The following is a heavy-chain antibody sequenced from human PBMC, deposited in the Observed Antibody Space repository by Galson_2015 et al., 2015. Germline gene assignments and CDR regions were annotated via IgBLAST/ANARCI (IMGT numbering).Heavy chain of an antibody. Sequence: CAISGDSVSSNSAAWNWIRQSPSRSLEWLGRTYYRSKWYNDYAVSVKSRITINPDTSKNQFSLQLNSVTPEDTAVYYCARASQLLWFGEFGYWFDPWGQGTLVTVSS. CDR3: ARASQLLWFGEFGYWFDP. CDR2: TYYRSKWYN. J-gene: IGHJ5*02. D-gene: IGHD3-10*01. CDR1: GDSVSSNSAA. V-gene: IGHV6-1*01.